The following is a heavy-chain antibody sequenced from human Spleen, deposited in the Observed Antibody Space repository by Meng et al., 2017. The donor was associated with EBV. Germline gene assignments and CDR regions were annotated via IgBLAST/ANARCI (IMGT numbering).Heavy chain of an antibody. Sequence: QVQLKEPGHGMVKPSGTLYLTCAFLGGFSSSSKWWSWVRQPQGKGLEWIGEIYHSGRTNYNPSLKSRVTISVDKSKNQFSLKLSSVTAADTAVYYCARGRGYSNSDYWGQGTLVTVSS. CDR1: GGFSSSSKW. CDR2: IYHSGRT. V-gene: IGHV4-4*02. D-gene: IGHD6-13*01. J-gene: IGHJ4*02. CDR3: ARGRGYSNSDY.